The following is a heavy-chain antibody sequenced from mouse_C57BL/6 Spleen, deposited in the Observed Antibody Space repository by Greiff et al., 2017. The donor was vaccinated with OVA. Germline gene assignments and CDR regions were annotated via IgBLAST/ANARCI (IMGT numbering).Heavy chain of an antibody. D-gene: IGHD3-1*01. J-gene: IGHJ1*03. V-gene: IGHV1-75*01. CDR2: IFPGSGST. Sequence: QVHVKQSGPELVKPGASVKISCKASGYTFTDYYINWVKQRPGQGLEWIGWIFPGSGSTYYNEKFKGKATLTVDKSSSTAYMLLSSLTSEDSAVYFWANRRRGLHYWYFDVWGTGTTVTVSS. CDR1: GYTFTDYY. CDR3: ANRRRGLHYWYFDV.